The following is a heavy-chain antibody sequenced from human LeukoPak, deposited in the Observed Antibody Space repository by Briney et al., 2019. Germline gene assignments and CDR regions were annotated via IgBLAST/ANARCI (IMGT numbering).Heavy chain of an antibody. CDR2: IQHSGST. D-gene: IGHD2-2*01. J-gene: IGHJ5*02. V-gene: IGHV4-59*12. CDR3: ASHCSSTSCYPWGFDP. Sequence: SETLSLTCTVSGGSISSYYWSWVRQPPGKGLEYIGYIQHSGSTYYNPSLKSRVTISVDTSKNQFSLKLSSVTAADTAVYYCASHCSSTSCYPWGFDPWGQGTLVTVSS. CDR1: GGSISSYY.